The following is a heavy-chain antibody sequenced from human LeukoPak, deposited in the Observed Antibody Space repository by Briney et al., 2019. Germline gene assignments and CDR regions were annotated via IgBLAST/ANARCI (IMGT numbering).Heavy chain of an antibody. CDR1: GFTFSDHI. Sequence: GGSLRLSCAASGFTFSDHIMNWVRQLPGKRLEWVAYVSGSGSTVYYADFVKGRFTISRDNGKSSLYLQMNSLRVEDTALYYCVRQFASWGQGTLVTVSS. CDR3: VRQFAS. V-gene: IGHV3-48*01. CDR2: VSGSGSTV. J-gene: IGHJ4*02.